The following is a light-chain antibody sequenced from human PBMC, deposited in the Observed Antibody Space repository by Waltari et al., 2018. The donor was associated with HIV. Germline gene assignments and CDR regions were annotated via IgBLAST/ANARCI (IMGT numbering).Light chain of an antibody. V-gene: IGLV1-47*01. CDR1: TSNMGSNY. Sequence: QSELTQPPSTSGTPGQRVTISCSGTTSNMGSNYVSWYQRLPGTAPKVFIYRDIQRPSGVPARFSGSKSGTSASLAISGLRSEDEADYFCSVWDDTLSGPVFGGGTRLTVL. CDR3: SVWDDTLSGPV. J-gene: IGLJ3*02. CDR2: RDI.